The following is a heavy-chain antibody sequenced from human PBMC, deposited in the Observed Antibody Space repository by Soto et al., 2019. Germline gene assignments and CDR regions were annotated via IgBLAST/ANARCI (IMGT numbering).Heavy chain of an antibody. D-gene: IGHD5-12*01. CDR3: ARVRYSRYVINGPFDI. V-gene: IGHV4-61*01. CDR1: SGSVSSRSYF. CDR2: IYYSRST. Sequence: SETLSLTCTVSSGSVSSRSYFWSWVRQPPGKGLEWIGYIYYSRSTNYNPSLKSRVTISVDTSKNQFSLSLSSVTAADTAFYYCARVRYSRYVINGPFDIWGQGTMVTVSS. J-gene: IGHJ3*02.